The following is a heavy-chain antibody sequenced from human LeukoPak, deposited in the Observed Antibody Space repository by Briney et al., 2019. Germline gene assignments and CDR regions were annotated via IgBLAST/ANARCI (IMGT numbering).Heavy chain of an antibody. V-gene: IGHV3-48*03. J-gene: IGHJ4*02. CDR2: ISSSCSTI. D-gene: IGHD3-10*01. CDR1: GFTFSSYE. Sequence: PGGSLRLSCAASGFTFSSYEMNWVRQAPGKGLEGISYISSSCSTIYYADSVKGRFTISRDNAKNSLYLHMNSLRAEDTAVYYCTRTQGEYLFPYYFDYWGQGTLVTVSS. CDR3: TRTQGEYLFPYYFDY.